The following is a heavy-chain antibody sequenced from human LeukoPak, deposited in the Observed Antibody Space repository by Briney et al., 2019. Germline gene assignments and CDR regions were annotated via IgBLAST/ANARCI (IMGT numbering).Heavy chain of an antibody. Sequence: SETLSLTCTVSGVSISSHYWSWIRQPPGKGLEWIGYMFDTESTKDNPSLKCRITLSADTSKNQFSLRLCSVTAADTAVYYCATIKRGSIYGYFDFWGQGILVTISS. CDR1: GVSISSHY. V-gene: IGHV4-59*11. CDR3: ATIKRGSIYGYFDF. D-gene: IGHD5-18*01. CDR2: MFDTEST. J-gene: IGHJ4*02.